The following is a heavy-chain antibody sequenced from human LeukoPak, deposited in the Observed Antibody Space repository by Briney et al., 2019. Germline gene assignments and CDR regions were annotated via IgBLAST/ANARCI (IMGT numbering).Heavy chain of an antibody. CDR3: ARARNFDY. CDR1: GFTFSSYS. Sequence: GGSLRHSCAASGFTFSSYSMNWVRQTPGKGLEWVSYISSSSGTIYYADSVKGRFTISRDNAKNSLYLQMNSLRDDDTAVYYCARARNFDYWGQGTLVAVSS. V-gene: IGHV3-48*02. J-gene: IGHJ4*02. CDR2: ISSSSGTI.